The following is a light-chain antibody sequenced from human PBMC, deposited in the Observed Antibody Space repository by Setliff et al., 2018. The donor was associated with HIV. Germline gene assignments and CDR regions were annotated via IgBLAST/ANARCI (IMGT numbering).Light chain of an antibody. CDR2: YDS. V-gene: IGLV3-21*04. J-gene: IGLJ1*01. CDR3: QVWYSNSGV. CDR1: NIGDKS. Sequence: SYELTQPPSVSVAPGKTARITCGGNNIGDKSVHWYQQKPGQAPVLVIYYDSDRPSGIPERFSGSNSGNTATLTISRVEGGDEADYYCQVWYSNSGVFGTGTKVTVL.